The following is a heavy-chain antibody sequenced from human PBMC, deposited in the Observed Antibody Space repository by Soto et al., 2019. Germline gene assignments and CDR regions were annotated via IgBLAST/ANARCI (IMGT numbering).Heavy chain of an antibody. V-gene: IGHV3-33*01. CDR3: ARDRGGYFAWLLPKGHDVDY. J-gene: IGHJ4*02. Sequence: QVQLVESGGGVVQPGRSLRLSCAASGFTFSSYGMHWVRQAPGKGLEWVAVIWYDGSNKYYADSVKGRFTISRDNSKNPLYLQMNSLRAEDTAVYYCARDRGGYFAWLLPKGHDVDYWGQGTLVTVSS. CDR1: GFTFSSYG. D-gene: IGHD3-9*01. CDR2: IWYDGSNK.